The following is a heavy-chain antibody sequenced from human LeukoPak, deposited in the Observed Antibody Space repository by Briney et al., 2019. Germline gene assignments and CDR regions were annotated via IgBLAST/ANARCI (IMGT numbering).Heavy chain of an antibody. Sequence: GGSLRLSCAASGFTFSSYSMNWVRQAPGKGLEWVSSMSSSSSYIYYADSVKDRFTISRDNAKNSLYLQMNSLRAEDTAVYYCARSGSSGWYPFSGFGYWGQGTLVTVSS. V-gene: IGHV3-21*01. CDR1: GFTFSSYS. D-gene: IGHD6-19*01. J-gene: IGHJ4*02. CDR2: MSSSSSYI. CDR3: ARSGSSGWYPFSGFGY.